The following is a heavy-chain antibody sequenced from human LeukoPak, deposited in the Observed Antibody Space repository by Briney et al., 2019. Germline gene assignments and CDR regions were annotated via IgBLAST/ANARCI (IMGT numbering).Heavy chain of an antibody. J-gene: IGHJ6*03. V-gene: IGHV1-69*05. CDR1: GATFTSYA. CDR2: IIPIFGTA. CDR3: ATRRGVPAAIRGGYYYYYMDV. Sequence: SVTVSFKASGATFTSYAISWVRQAPGPGIEWMGGIIPIFGTANYAQKFQGRVTITTDESTSTAYMELSSLRSEDTAVYYCATRRGVPAAIRGGYYYYYMDVWGKGTTVTVSS. D-gene: IGHD2-2*02.